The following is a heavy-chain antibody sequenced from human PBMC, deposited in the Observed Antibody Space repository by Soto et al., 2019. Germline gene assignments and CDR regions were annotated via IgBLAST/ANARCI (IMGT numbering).Heavy chain of an antibody. J-gene: IGHJ4*02. CDR1: GFTFGGYA. D-gene: IGHD1-26*01. Sequence: PGGSLRLSCTASGFTFGGYAMRWFRQAPGKGLEWLGFIRGKAYGGTTEYAASVEGRFTISRDDSNGIAYLQMNSLKTEDTAVYYCTRGSSMWELSPVFFDYWGQGTLVTVSS. V-gene: IGHV3-49*03. CDR2: IRGKAYGGTT. CDR3: TRGSSMWELSPVFFDY.